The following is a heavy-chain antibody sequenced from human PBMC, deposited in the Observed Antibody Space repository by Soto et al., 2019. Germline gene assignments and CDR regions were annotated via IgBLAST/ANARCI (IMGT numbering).Heavy chain of an antibody. D-gene: IGHD6-13*01. V-gene: IGHV4-39*01. CDR1: GGSITSSFY. J-gene: IGHJ6*02. CDR3: RSSSRYSTDV. Sequence: QLQLQESGPGLVKPSETLSLSCTVSGGSITSSFYWGWIRQPPGKGLEWIGSIYGTGNTYYNPSLXXRVTLSAVTSKNQFSLNLISVTAADTAVYYCRSSSRYSTDVWGQGATVTVSS. CDR2: IYGTGNT.